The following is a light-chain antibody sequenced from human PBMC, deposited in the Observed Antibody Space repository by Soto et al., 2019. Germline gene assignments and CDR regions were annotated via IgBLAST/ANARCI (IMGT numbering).Light chain of an antibody. CDR2: DVS. J-gene: IGLJ7*01. CDR3: SSYTSSSTLRAV. Sequence: QSALTQPASVSGSPGQSITISCTGTSSDVGGYNYVSWYQQHPGKAPKLMIYDVSNRPSGVSNRFSGSKSGNTASLTISGLQAEDEADYYCSSYTSSSTLRAVFGGDTQLTVL. CDR1: SSDVGGYNY. V-gene: IGLV2-14*01.